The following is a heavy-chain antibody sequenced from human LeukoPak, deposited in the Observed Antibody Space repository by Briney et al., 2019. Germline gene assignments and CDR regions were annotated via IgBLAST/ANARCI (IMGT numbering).Heavy chain of an antibody. J-gene: IGHJ5*02. V-gene: IGHV3-33*01. Sequence: GGSLRLSCAASGFTFSSYGMHWVRQAPGKGLEWVAVILSDGSKEFYTDSVKGRFTISRDNSKNTLYLQMNSLRAEDTAVYYCVRALGAPVGSWGQGALVTVSS. CDR1: GFTFSSYG. CDR3: VRALGAPVGS. D-gene: IGHD3-16*01. CDR2: ILSDGSKE.